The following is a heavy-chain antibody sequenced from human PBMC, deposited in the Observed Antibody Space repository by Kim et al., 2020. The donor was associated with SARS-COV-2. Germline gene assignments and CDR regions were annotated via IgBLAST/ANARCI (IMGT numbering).Heavy chain of an antibody. Sequence: SETLSLTCTVSGGSISSYYWSWIRQPPGKGLEWIGYIYYSGSTNYNPSLKSRVTISVDTSKNQFSLKLGSVTAADTAVYYCARSPASRLSITMIVVVTPDAFDIWGQGTMVTVSS. J-gene: IGHJ3*02. D-gene: IGHD3-22*01. CDR2: IYYSGST. V-gene: IGHV4-59*08. CDR3: ARSPASRLSITMIVVVTPDAFDI. CDR1: GGSISSYY.